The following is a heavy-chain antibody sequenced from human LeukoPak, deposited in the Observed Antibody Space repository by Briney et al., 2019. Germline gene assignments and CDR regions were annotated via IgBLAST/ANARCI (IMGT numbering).Heavy chain of an antibody. CDR2: ISAHDGKT. J-gene: IGHJ3*02. CDR3: ARVGRYSSTWPPEGDDAFDM. V-gene: IGHV1-18*01. D-gene: IGHD6-13*01. Sequence: ASLKVSCKASGYPFTSYGVSWVRQAPGQGPEWLGWISAHDGKTEYLEKVQDRVTMTTDTSTSTAYMELRSLRFDDTAVYFCARVGRYSSTWPPEGDDAFDMWGQGTMVSVSS. CDR1: GYPFTSYG.